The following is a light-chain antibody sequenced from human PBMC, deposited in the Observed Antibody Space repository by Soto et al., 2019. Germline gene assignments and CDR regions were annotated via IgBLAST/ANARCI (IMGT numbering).Light chain of an antibody. Sequence: DIPMTQSPSSLSISVGDRVTITCRASQSISSYLNWYQQKPGKAPKLQIYASSNLQSGVPSRFSGSGSGTDFTLTISSLQPEDFATYYCQQSYITPYTFGQGTKLDI. CDR1: QSISSY. CDR2: ASS. J-gene: IGKJ2*01. CDR3: QQSYITPYT. V-gene: IGKV1-39*01.